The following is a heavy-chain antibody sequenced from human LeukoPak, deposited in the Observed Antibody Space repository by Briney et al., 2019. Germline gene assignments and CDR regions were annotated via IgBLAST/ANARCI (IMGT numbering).Heavy chain of an antibody. J-gene: IGHJ4*02. V-gene: IGHV1-18*01. Sequence: ASVKVSCKASGYTFTCYGIAWLRQAPGQGLEWLGWIRTYNGDTEYAEKFQGRVTMSTDTPTTMAYMELTSLRSDDTAVYYCARTLTTESYYFDYWGQGTLVTVSS. CDR3: ARTLTTESYYFDY. CDR2: IRTYNGDT. D-gene: IGHD4-11*01. CDR1: GYTFTCYG.